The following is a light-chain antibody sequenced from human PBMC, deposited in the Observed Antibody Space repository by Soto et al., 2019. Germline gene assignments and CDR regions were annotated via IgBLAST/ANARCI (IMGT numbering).Light chain of an antibody. Sequence: DIPMTQSPSSLSASVGDRVTITCRASQSISSYLNWYQQKPRKAPKLLIYAASSFQSGVPSRFSGSGSGTDFTLTISSLRPEDFATYYCQQSYSTPLTFGGGNKVEIK. J-gene: IGKJ4*01. CDR2: AAS. CDR3: QQSYSTPLT. CDR1: QSISSY. V-gene: IGKV1-39*01.